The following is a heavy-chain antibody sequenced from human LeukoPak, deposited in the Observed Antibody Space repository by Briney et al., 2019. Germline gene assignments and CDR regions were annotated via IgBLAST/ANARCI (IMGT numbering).Heavy chain of an antibody. Sequence: PGGSLRLSCAASGFTFSSYAMSWVRQAPGKGLEWVSAISGSGGSTYYADSVKGRFTISRDNSKNTLYLQMNSLRAEDTAVYYCAKEGARGYSYGHDAFDIWGQGTMVTVSS. CDR1: GFTFSSYA. CDR2: ISGSGGST. D-gene: IGHD5-18*01. J-gene: IGHJ3*02. V-gene: IGHV3-23*01. CDR3: AKEGARGYSYGHDAFDI.